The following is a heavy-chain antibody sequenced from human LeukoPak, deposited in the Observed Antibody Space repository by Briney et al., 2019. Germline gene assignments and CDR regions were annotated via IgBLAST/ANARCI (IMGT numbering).Heavy chain of an antibody. V-gene: IGHV3-30*04. D-gene: IGHD3-22*01. CDR2: ISYDGSNK. Sequence: GGSLRLSCAASGFTFSSYAMHWVRQAPGKGLEWVAVISYDGSNKYYADSVKGRFTISRDNSKNTLYLQMNSLRAEDTAVYYCARDRTYYYDGRAFDFWAKGQWSPSLQ. J-gene: IGHJ3*01. CDR1: GFTFSSYA. CDR3: ARDRTYYYDGRAFDF.